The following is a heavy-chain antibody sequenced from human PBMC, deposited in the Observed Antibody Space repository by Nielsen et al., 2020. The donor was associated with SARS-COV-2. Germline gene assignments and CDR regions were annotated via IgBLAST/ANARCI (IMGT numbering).Heavy chain of an antibody. V-gene: IGHV3-48*01. J-gene: IGHJ6*02. Sequence: GGSLRLSCAASGFTFSSYSMNWVRQAPGKGLEWVSYISSSSSTIYYADSVKGRFTISRDNAKNSLYLQMNSLRAEDTAVYYCARDVDTAMVYYYGMDVWGQGTTVTVPS. CDR2: ISSSSSTI. D-gene: IGHD5-18*01. CDR1: GFTFSSYS. CDR3: ARDVDTAMVYYYGMDV.